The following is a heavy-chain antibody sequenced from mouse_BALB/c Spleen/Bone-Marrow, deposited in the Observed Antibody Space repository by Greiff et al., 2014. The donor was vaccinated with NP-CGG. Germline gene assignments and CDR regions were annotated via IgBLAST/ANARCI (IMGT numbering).Heavy chain of an antibody. Sequence: EVKLVESGGGLVKPGGSLKLSCAASGFAFSSYDMSWVRQTPEKRLEWVAYISHGGGTTYYSDTVKGRFTISRDNAKNTLYLQMSSLKSEDTAIYYCTRHGGYYPYYYAMDYWGQGTSVPVSS. V-gene: IGHV5-12-1*01. CDR2: ISHGGGTT. D-gene: IGHD2-3*01. J-gene: IGHJ4*01. CDR1: GFAFSSYD. CDR3: TRHGGYYPYYYAMDY.